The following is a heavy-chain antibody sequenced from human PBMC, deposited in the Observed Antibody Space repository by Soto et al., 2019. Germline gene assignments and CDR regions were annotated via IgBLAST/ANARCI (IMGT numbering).Heavy chain of an antibody. D-gene: IGHD2-21*02. CDR2: MYNTGST. V-gene: IGHV4-61*01. J-gene: IGHJ6*02. CDR3: ARDLWGYCGADCYPLDV. Sequence: PSETLSLTCTVSGGSIGSSSYYWSWIRQPPGKGLEWIGYMYNTGSTIYNPSLKSRVTISVDTSKNQFSLKLNSVTAADTAVYYCARDLWGYCGADCYPLDVWGQGTTVTVSS. CDR1: GGSIGSSSYY.